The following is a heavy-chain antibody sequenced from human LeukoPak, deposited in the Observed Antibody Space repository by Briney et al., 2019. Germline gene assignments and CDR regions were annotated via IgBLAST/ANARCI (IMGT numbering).Heavy chain of an antibody. CDR1: GGSISSSSYY. CDR2: IYYSGST. J-gene: IGHJ4*02. V-gene: IGHV4-39*07. CDR3: ARWPLGI. Sequence: SETLSLTCTVSGGSISSSSYYWGWIRQPPGKGLEWIGSIYYSGSTYYNPSLKSRVTISVDTSKNQFSLKLSSVTAADTAVYYCARWPLGIWGQGTLVTVSS. D-gene: IGHD1-14*01.